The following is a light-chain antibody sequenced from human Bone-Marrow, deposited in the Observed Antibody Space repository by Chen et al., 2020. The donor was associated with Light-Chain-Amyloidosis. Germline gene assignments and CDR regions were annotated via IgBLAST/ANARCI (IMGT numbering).Light chain of an antibody. CDR2: DVS. CDR1: SSDVGGYNY. J-gene: IGLJ3*02. V-gene: IGLV2-14*01. Sequence: QSALTQPASVSGSPGQSITISCTGTSSDVGGYNYVSWYQQHPGKAPKLMIYDVSNRPSGVSNRFSGSKSGNTASLTISGLQAEDEADYYCSSYAGIYWVFGGGTKLTVL. CDR3: SSYAGIYWV.